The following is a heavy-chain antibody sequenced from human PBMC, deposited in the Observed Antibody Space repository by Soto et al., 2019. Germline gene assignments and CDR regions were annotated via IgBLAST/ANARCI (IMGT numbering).Heavy chain of an antibody. D-gene: IGHD5-18*01. Sequence: GGSLRLSCAASGFTFSSYAMSWVRQAPGKGLEWVSAISGSGGSTYYADSVKGRFTISRDNSKNTLYLQMNSLRAEDTAVYYCAKDLARYSYGLIGGWFDPWGQGTLVTVSS. CDR2: ISGSGGST. V-gene: IGHV3-23*01. CDR3: AKDLARYSYGLIGGWFDP. J-gene: IGHJ5*02. CDR1: GFTFSSYA.